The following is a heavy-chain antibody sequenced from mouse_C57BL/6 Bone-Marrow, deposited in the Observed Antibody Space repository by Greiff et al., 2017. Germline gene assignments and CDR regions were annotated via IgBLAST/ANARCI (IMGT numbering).Heavy chain of an antibody. J-gene: IGHJ3*01. CDR3: ARRQYYSNYCFAY. CDR2: IDPSDSYT. D-gene: IGHD2-5*01. Sequence: QVQLQQPGAELVKPGASVKLSCKASGYTFTSYWMQWVKQRPGQGLEWIGEIDPSDSYTNYNQKFKGKATVTVDTSSSTAYMQLSSLTSEDSAVYYCARRQYYSNYCFAYWGQGTLVTVSA. CDR1: GYTFTSYW. V-gene: IGHV1-50*01.